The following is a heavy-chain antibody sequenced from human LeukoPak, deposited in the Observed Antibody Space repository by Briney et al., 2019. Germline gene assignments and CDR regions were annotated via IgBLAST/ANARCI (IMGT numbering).Heavy chain of an antibody. V-gene: IGHV1-18*01. CDR1: GYTFTSYG. CDR3: ARERYSSGCPAFDI. D-gene: IGHD6-19*01. J-gene: IGHJ3*02. Sequence: ASVKVSCKASGYTFTSYGISWVRQAPGQGLEWMGWISAYNGNTNYAQKLQGRVTMTTDTSTSTAYMELRSLRSDDTAVYYCARERYSSGCPAFDIWGQGTMVTVSS. CDR2: ISAYNGNT.